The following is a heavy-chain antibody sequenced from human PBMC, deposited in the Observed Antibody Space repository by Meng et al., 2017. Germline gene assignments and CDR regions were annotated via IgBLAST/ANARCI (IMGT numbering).Heavy chain of an antibody. CDR2: IDPNNDHT. V-gene: IGHV1-2*06. CDR1: GYTFAAYW. Sequence: VQPGQSGPEVNKPGASVKLSCKPSGYTFAAYWIHWLRQAPGQGLEWMGRIDPNNDHTQYAQNFQGRVTMTSDTSISTVYMELNGLRSDDTAVYYCARDEDISAAGKLFGDYWGQGTLVTVSS. D-gene: IGHD6-13*01. CDR3: ARDEDISAAGKLFGDY. J-gene: IGHJ4*02.